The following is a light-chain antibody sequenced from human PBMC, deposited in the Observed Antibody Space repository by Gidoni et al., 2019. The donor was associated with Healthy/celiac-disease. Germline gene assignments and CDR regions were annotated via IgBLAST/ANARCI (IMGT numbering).Light chain of an antibody. CDR1: QSISSY. V-gene: IGKV1-39*01. Sequence: DFQMPKSPSSLSASVGDRVTITCRASQSISSYLNWYQQKPGKAPKLLIYAASSLQSGVPSRFSGSGSGTDFTLTISSLQPEDFATYYCQQSYSTPWTFGQGTKVEIK. CDR3: QQSYSTPWT. J-gene: IGKJ1*01. CDR2: AAS.